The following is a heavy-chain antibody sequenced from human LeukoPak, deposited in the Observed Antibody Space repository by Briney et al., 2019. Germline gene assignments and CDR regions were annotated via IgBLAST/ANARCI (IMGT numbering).Heavy chain of an antibody. V-gene: IGHV1-18*01. CDR1: GYTFTSYG. CDR2: ISAYNGNT. J-gene: IGHJ3*02. CDR3: ARDIEVGSSLGAFDI. D-gene: IGHD2-21*01. Sequence: ASVKVSCKASGYTFTSYGISWVRQAPGQGLEWMGWISAYNGNTNYAQKLQGRVTITTDTSTSPAYMELRSLRSDDTAVYYCARDIEVGSSLGAFDIWGQGTMVTVSS.